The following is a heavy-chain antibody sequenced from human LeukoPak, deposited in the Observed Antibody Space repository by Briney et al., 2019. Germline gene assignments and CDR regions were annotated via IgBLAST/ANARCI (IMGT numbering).Heavy chain of an antibody. V-gene: IGHV1-69*13. CDR1: GGTFSSYA. Sequence: GASVKVSCKASGGTFSSYAISWVRQAPGQGLEWMGGIIPIFGTANYAQKFQGRVTITPDESTSTAYMELSSLRSEDTAVYYCARLLGYCSGGSCYSYYYYGMDVWGQGTTVTVSS. D-gene: IGHD2-15*01. CDR3: ARLLGYCSGGSCYSYYYYGMDV. CDR2: IIPIFGTA. J-gene: IGHJ6*02.